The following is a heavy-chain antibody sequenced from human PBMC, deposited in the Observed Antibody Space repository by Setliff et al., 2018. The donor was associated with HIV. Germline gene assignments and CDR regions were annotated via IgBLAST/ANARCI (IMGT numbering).Heavy chain of an antibody. V-gene: IGHV4-59*11. CDR1: GGSMSSQY. J-gene: IGHJ4*02. CDR3: ARLGGILTGTPVIDY. CDR2: IFYSAT. D-gene: IGHD3-9*01. Sequence: PSETLSLTCTVSGGSMSSQYWSWVRQSPGKGLEWIGYIFYSATDYNPSLKSRVTMSIDTSKNQFSLNLRSVTAADTAVYYCARLGGILTGTPVIDYWGQGTLVTVS.